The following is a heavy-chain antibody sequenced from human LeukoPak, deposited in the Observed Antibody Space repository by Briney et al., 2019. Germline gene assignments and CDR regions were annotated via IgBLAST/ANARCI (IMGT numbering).Heavy chain of an antibody. D-gene: IGHD3-10*01. CDR2: MNPNSGNT. J-gene: IGHJ5*02. V-gene: IGHV1-8*01. CDR3: ARAPVGLWSARRRKGPNWFDP. Sequence: GASVKVSCKASGYTFTSYDINWVRQATGQGLEWMGWMNPNSGNTGYAQKFQGRVTMTRNTSISTAYMELSSLRSEDTAVYYCARAPVGLWSARRRKGPNWFDPWGQGTLVTVSS. CDR1: GYTFTSYD.